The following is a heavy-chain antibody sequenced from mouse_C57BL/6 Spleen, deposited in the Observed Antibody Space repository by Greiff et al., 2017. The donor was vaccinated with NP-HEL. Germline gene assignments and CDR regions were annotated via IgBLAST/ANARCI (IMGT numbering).Heavy chain of an antibody. V-gene: IGHV5-17*01. D-gene: IGHD3-1*01. J-gene: IGHJ4*01. CDR2: ISSGSSTI. CDR3: ARTPQLSARDE. CDR1: GFTFSDYG. Sequence: DVKLVESGGGLVKPGGSLKLSCAASGFTFSDYGMHWVRQAPEKGLEWVAYISSGSSTIYYADTVKGRFTISRDNAKNTLFLQMTSLRSEDTAMYYCARTPQLSARDEGGQGTAGTVAS.